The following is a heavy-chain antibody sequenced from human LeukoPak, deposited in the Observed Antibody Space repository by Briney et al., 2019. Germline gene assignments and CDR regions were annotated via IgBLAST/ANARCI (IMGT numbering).Heavy chain of an antibody. J-gene: IGHJ4*02. CDR1: GFTFSSYS. Sequence: GGSLRLSCAASGFTFSSYSMNWVRQAPGKGLEWVSSISSSSSYMYYADSVKGRFTISRDNAKNSLYLQMNSLRAEDTAVYYCARFHSSSSYWGQGTLVTVSS. CDR3: ARFHSSSSY. CDR2: ISSSSSYM. D-gene: IGHD6-6*01. V-gene: IGHV3-21*01.